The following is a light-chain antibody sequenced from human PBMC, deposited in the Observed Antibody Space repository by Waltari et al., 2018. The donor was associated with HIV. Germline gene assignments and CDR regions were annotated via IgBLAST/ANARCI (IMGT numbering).Light chain of an antibody. CDR3: AAWDDSLSGQWV. J-gene: IGLJ3*02. Sequence: QSVLTQPPSASGTPGQRVTISCSGSSSNIGSNYVYWYQQLPGTAPKLLIYRNNQRPSGCPARFSGSKSGTSASLAISGLRSEDEADYYCAAWDDSLSGQWVFGGGTKVTVL. V-gene: IGLV1-47*01. CDR2: RNN. CDR1: SSNIGSNY.